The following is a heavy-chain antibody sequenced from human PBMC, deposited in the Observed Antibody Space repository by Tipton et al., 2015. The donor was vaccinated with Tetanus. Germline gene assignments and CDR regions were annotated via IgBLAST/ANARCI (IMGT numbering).Heavy chain of an antibody. CDR1: GGSLRSSDYY. J-gene: IGHJ4*02. D-gene: IGHD5-12*01. CDR3: ARLREIVARSGWAFDY. CDR2: VSYSGRT. V-gene: IGHV4-39*02. Sequence: TLSLTCIVSGGSLRSSDYYGAWARQSPVKGLEWIGSVSYSGRTYYNPSLKSRVTMSVDTSKKDFSVRLTSVTAADTAVYYCARLREIVARSGWAFDYWGQGTLVAVSS.